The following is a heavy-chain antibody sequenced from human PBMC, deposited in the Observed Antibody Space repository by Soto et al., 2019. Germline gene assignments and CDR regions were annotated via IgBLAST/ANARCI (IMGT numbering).Heavy chain of an antibody. CDR1: GYTFTGYY. D-gene: IGHD6-6*01. V-gene: IGHV1-2*02. CDR2: INPNTGGT. J-gene: IGHJ5*02. Sequence: GASVKVSCKASGYTFTGYYIHWVRQAPGQGLECMGWINPNTGGTKYAQKFQGRVAMTRDTSISTAYMELSWLTSDDTAKYYCARSTSTIGARLDPWGQGTLVTVSS. CDR3: ARSTSTIGARLDP.